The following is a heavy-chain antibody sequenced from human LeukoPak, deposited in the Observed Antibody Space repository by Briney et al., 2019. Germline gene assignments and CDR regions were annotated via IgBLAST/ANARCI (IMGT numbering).Heavy chain of an antibody. CDR2: IYHSGST. D-gene: IGHD2-2*01. J-gene: IGHJ6*03. CDR3: ARLQPGYCSSTSCYHPYYYCYYMDV. CDR1: GYSISSGYF. Sequence: SETLSLTCTVSGYSISSGYFWGWIRQPPGKGLEWIASIYHSGSTYYSPSLKSRVTISVDTSKNRFSLKLDSVTAADTAVYYCARLQPGYCSSTSCYHPYYYCYYMDVWGKGTTVTVSS. V-gene: IGHV4-38-2*02.